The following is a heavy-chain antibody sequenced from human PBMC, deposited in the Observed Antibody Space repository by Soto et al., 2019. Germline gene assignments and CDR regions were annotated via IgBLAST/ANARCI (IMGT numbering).Heavy chain of an antibody. Sequence: ASVKVSCKASGYTFTSYGISWVRQAPGQGLEWMGWISAYNGNTNYAQKLQGRVTMTTDTSTSTAYMELRSLRSDDTAVYYCARSLDPYCGGDCSPDQYFQHWGQGTLVTVSS. CDR3: ARSLDPYCGGDCSPDQYFQH. CDR2: ISAYNGNT. CDR1: GYTFTSYG. D-gene: IGHD2-21*02. J-gene: IGHJ1*01. V-gene: IGHV1-18*01.